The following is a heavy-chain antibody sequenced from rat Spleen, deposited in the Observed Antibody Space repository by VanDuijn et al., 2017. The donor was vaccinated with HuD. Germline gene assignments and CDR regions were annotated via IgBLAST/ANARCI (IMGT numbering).Heavy chain of an antibody. Sequence: EVQLVESGGGLVQPGRSLKLSCAASGFTFSNYDMAWVRQAPSKGLEWVTSISPSGSRTYYRDSVKGRFTVSRDNAKSTLYLQTDSLRSEDTAPYYCARHGAYYGYNYNWFAYWGQGTLVTVSS. CDR3: ARHGAYYGYNYNWFAY. J-gene: IGHJ3*01. V-gene: IGHV5-25*01. CDR1: GFTFSNYD. CDR2: ISPSGSRT. D-gene: IGHD1-9*01.